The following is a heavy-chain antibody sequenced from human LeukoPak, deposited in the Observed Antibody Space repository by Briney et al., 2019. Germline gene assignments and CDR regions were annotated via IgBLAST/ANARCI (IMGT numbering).Heavy chain of an antibody. CDR2: IIPILGIA. Sequence: ASVKVSCKASGGTFSSYAISWVRQAPGQGLEWMGRIIPILGIANYAQKFQGRVTITADKSTSTAYMELSSLRSEDTAVYYCARDYLVATRYYYYYYGMDVWGQGTTVTVSS. J-gene: IGHJ6*02. CDR1: GGTFSSYA. CDR3: ARDYLVATRYYYYYYGMDV. D-gene: IGHD5-24*01. V-gene: IGHV1-69*04.